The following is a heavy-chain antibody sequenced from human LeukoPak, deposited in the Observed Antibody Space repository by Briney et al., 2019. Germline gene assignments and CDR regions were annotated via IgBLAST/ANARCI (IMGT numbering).Heavy chain of an antibody. D-gene: IGHD6-13*01. Sequence: GGSLRLSCAASGFTFSNYALNWVRQAPGKGLEWVSAISGSGGSTYYADSVKGRFTISRDNSKDTLYLQMNSLKADDTALYYCAKAPTLGYSSSWYLDYWGQGTLVTVSS. V-gene: IGHV3-23*01. CDR1: GFTFSNYA. CDR2: ISGSGGST. J-gene: IGHJ4*02. CDR3: AKAPTLGYSSSWYLDY.